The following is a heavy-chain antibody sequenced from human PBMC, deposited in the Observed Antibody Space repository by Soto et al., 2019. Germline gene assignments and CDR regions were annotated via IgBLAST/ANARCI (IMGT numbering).Heavy chain of an antibody. CDR1: GFTFSSYA. CDR3: ARESCSGGNCYSGWFDP. J-gene: IGHJ5*02. CDR2: ISYDGSNK. D-gene: IGHD2-15*01. V-gene: IGHV3-30*14. Sequence: GGSLRLSCAASGFTFSSYAMHWVRQAPGKGLEWVAVISYDGSNKYYADSVKGRFTISRDNSKNTLYLQMGSLRAEDMAVYYCARESCSGGNCYSGWFDPWGQGTLVTVSS.